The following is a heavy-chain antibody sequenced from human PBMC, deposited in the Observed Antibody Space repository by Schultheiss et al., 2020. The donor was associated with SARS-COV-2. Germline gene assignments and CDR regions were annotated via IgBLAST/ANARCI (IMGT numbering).Heavy chain of an antibody. J-gene: IGHJ6*02. CDR3: ARDMDV. CDR2: IYYSGST. Sequence: SETLSLTCAVYGGSFSGYYWSWIRQHPAKGLEWIGYIYYSGSTYYNPSLKSRVTISVDTSKNQFSLKLSSVTAADTAVYYCARDMDVWGQGTTVTVSS. CDR1: GGSFSGYY. V-gene: IGHV4-31*11.